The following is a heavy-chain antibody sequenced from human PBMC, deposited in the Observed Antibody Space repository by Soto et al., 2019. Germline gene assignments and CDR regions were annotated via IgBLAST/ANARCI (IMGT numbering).Heavy chain of an antibody. CDR3: TTGPLISRDY. Sequence: EVQLLESGGGLVQPGGSLRLSCAASEFRFSSYAMSWVRQAPGKGLEWVSVITSTSDRTYLADSVKGRFSISRDNSRNILYLQLNSLRAEDTAIYYCTTGPLISRDYWGQGTLVTVSS. D-gene: IGHD1-1*01. CDR2: ITSTSDRT. CDR1: EFRFSSYA. V-gene: IGHV3-23*01. J-gene: IGHJ4*02.